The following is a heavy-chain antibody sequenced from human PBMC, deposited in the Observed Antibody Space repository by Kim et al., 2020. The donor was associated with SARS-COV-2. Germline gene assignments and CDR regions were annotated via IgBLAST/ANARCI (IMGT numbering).Heavy chain of an antibody. CDR3: TRDVFDGYWN. Sequence: GITYYAAPGMGRFTISRDNSKNTLYHQMNSLRAEDTAVYYCTRDVFDGYWNWGQGTLVTVSS. D-gene: IGHD1-1*01. V-gene: IGHV3-53*01. CDR2: GIT. J-gene: IGHJ4*02.